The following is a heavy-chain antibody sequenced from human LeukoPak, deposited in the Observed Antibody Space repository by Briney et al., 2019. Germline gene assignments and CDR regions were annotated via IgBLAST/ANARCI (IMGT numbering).Heavy chain of an antibody. CDR2: IHTSGST. Sequence: SETLSLTCTVSGGSISNYHWSWIRQPAGKGLEWIGQIHTSGSTNYYPPLKSRVTMSIDTPENQLSLTIRSVTAADTAVYYCARRDISSGRSFDYWGQGTLVTVSS. CDR1: GGSISNYH. V-gene: IGHV4-4*07. J-gene: IGHJ4*02. CDR3: ARRDISSGRSFDY. D-gene: IGHD6-19*01.